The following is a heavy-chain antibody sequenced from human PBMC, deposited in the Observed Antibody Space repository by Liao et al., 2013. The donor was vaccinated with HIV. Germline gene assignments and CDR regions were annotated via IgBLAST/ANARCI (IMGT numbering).Heavy chain of an antibody. J-gene: IGHJ6*03. Sequence: QVQLQESGPGLVKPSETLSLTCTVSGDSISSGDYYLNWIRQPAGKGLEWIGRVYTRGSTYYNPSLKSRLTISLDTSKNQFSLKLSSVTAADTAVYYCARENGYNYGSYYYYYYMDVWANGTPVTV. CDR3: ARENGYNYGSYYYYYYMDV. CDR2: VYTRGST. CDR1: GDSISSGDYY. V-gene: IGHV4-61*02. D-gene: IGHD5-18*01.